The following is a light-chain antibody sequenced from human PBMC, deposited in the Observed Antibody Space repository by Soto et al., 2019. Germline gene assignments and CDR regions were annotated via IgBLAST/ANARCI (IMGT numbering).Light chain of an antibody. V-gene: IGKV1-5*01. CDR3: QQYDSFSVT. J-gene: IGKJ1*01. CDR2: DAS. Sequence: DIQMAQSPSTLSASVGDRVTITCRASQSISSWLAWYRQKPGKAPKLLIYDASSLESGVPSRFSGSGSGTEFTLTISSLQPEDFATYYCQQYDSFSVTFGQGTKVDIK. CDR1: QSISSW.